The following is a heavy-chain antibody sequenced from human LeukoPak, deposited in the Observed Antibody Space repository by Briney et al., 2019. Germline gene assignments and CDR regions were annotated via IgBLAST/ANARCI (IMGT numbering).Heavy chain of an antibody. CDR3: ASQYYDFWSGSQTPFDY. V-gene: IGHV1-46*01. CDR1: GYSFTSYY. Sequence: ASVKVSCKASGYSFTSYYMHWMRQAPGEGLEWMGIISPSGGSTSYAQKFQGRVTMTRDTSTSTVYMELSSLRSEDTAVYYCASQYYDFWSGSQTPFDYWGQGTLVTVSS. J-gene: IGHJ4*02. D-gene: IGHD3-3*01. CDR2: ISPSGGST.